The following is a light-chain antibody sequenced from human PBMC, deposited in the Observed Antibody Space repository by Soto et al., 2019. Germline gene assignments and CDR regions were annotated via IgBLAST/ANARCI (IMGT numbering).Light chain of an antibody. CDR3: QQYGSSPRS. V-gene: IGKV3-20*01. Sequence: VLTQSPGTLALSPGERATLSCRASLSVSSTYLAWYQHTLGQAPRLLIYGASSKASGIPDRFSGSGSGTDFTLTISRLEPEDFAVYYCQQYGSSPRSFGQGTKVDIK. CDR2: GAS. J-gene: IGKJ1*01. CDR1: LSVSSTY.